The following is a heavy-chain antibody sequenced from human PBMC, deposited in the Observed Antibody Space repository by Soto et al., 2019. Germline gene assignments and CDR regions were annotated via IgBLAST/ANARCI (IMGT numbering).Heavy chain of an antibody. CDR3: ARGSPCSTTTCSLNEVWFDP. J-gene: IGHJ5*02. V-gene: IGHV1-69*01. CDR1: GETFSTFA. D-gene: IGHD1-1*01. Sequence: QVQLLQSGAELRRPGSSVKVSCKASGETFSTFAITWVRQGPGHGPEWMGGIIPLFGTAHYARRFEDRVTMTADESTSTAYMELRSLTSEDTAIYYCARGSPCSTTTCSLNEVWFDPWGQGTLVTVST. CDR2: IIPLFGTA.